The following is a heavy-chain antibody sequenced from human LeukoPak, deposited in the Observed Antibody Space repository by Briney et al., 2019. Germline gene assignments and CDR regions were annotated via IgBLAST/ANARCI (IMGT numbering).Heavy chain of an antibody. Sequence: GASVKVSGKASGGTFSSYAISWVRQAPGQGLEWMGRIIPILGIANYAQKFQGRVTITAVKSTSTAYMELSSLRSEDTAVYYCARVRASSSWYWQDYYYGMDVWGQGTTVTVSS. CDR3: ARVRASSSWYWQDYYYGMDV. D-gene: IGHD6-13*01. V-gene: IGHV1-69*04. J-gene: IGHJ6*02. CDR2: IIPILGIA. CDR1: GGTFSSYA.